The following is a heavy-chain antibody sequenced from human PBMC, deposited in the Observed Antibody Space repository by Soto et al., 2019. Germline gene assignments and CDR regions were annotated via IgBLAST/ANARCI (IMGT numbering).Heavy chain of an antibody. CDR2: INHSGST. CDR1: GYSISSGYY. Sequence: SETLSLTCAVSGYSISSGYYWSWIRQPPGKGLEWIGEINHSGSTNYNPSLKSRVTISVDTSKNQFSLKLSSVTAADTAVYYCARGGLRFLEWFSYNWFDPWGQGTLVTVSS. D-gene: IGHD3-3*01. CDR3: ARGGLRFLEWFSYNWFDP. V-gene: IGHV4-34*01. J-gene: IGHJ5*02.